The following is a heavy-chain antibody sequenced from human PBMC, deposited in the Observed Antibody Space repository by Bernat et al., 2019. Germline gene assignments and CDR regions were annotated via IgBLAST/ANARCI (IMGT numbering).Heavy chain of an antibody. D-gene: IGHD3-16*02. J-gene: IGHJ4*02. CDR1: GFTFSDYY. Sequence: QVQLVESGGGLVKPGGSLRLSCAASGFTFSDYYMSWIRQAPGKGLEWVSYISSSSSYTNYADSVKGRFTISRDNAKNSLYLQMNSLRAEDTAVYYCARVEENYDYIWGSYRNFDYWGQGTLVTVSS. V-gene: IGHV3-11*05. CDR3: ARVEENYDYIWGSYRNFDY. CDR2: ISSSSSYT.